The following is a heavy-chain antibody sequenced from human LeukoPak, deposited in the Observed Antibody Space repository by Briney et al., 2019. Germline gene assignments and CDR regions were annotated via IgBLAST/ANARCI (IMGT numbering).Heavy chain of an antibody. Sequence: GGSLRLSCAASGFTFSTFAMIWVRQPPGKGLEWVSSIFPSGGEIHYADSVRGRFTISRDNSKSTLSLQMNSLRAEDTAIYYRATYRQVLLPFESWGQGTLVTVSS. J-gene: IGHJ4*02. D-gene: IGHD2-8*02. CDR1: GFTFSTFA. CDR3: ATYRQVLLPFES. CDR2: IFPSGGEI. V-gene: IGHV3-23*01.